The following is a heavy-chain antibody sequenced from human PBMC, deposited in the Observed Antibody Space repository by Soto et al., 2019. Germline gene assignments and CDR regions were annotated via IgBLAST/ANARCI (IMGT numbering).Heavy chain of an antibody. CDR2: IFYSGST. Sequence: QVQLQESGPGLVKPSQTLSLTCSVSGGSINSGGYYWTWIRQHPGKGLEWIGNIFYSGSTSYHPSLKSRLTISIDTSKTHFSLKLSSVTAADTAVYYCARNSISKKIDYWGQGTLVTVSS. CDR1: GGSINSGGYY. V-gene: IGHV4-31*03. D-gene: IGHD3-22*01. CDR3: ARNSISKKIDY. J-gene: IGHJ4*02.